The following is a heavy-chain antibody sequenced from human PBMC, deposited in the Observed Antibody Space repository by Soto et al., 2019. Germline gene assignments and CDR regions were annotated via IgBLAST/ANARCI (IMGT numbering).Heavy chain of an antibody. J-gene: IGHJ4*02. CDR2: FIPIFGTA. Sequence: QVQLVQSGAEVKKPGSSVKVSCKASGGTFSSYAISWVRQAPGQGLEWMGGFIPIFGTANYAQKVQGRVAITADKSTSTAYTELSSLRSEDTAPYYCTRRWETVGTTTPFADGGQGTLVTVSS. D-gene: IGHD1-26*01. V-gene: IGHV1-69*06. CDR1: GGTFSSYA. CDR3: TRRWETVGTTTPFAD.